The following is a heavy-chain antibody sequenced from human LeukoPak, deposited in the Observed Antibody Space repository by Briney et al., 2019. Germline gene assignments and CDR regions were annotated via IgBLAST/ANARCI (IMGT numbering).Heavy chain of an antibody. CDR2: ISGSGGTT. CDR1: GFTFNNYA. D-gene: IGHD3-22*01. V-gene: IGHV3-23*01. CDR3: AKAGDSSGYYHFDY. J-gene: IGHJ4*02. Sequence: GGSLGLSCAASGFTFNNYAMGWVRQAPGKGLEWVSVISGSGGTTYYADSVKGDFTISRDNSKNTLHLQMNTLRAEDTAIYYCAKAGDSSGYYHFDYWGQGTLVTVSS.